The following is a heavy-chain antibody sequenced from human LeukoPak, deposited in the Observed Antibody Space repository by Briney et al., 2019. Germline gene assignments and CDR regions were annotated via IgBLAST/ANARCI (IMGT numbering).Heavy chain of an antibody. CDR1: GFTFSDYY. CDR2: ISGSGIGT. Sequence: GGSLRLSCAASGFTFSDYYMSWIRQAPGKGLGWVSSISGSGIGTYYAESVKGGLSISRDNANNSLYLQMNSLRAEDTAVFYCGRVRYDSSGYYYGARYAFDIWGRGTMVTVSS. V-gene: IGHV3-11*01. D-gene: IGHD3-22*01. J-gene: IGHJ3*02. CDR3: GRVRYDSSGYYYGARYAFDI.